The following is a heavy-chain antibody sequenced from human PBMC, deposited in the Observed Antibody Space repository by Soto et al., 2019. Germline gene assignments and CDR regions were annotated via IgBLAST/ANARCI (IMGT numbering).Heavy chain of an antibody. V-gene: IGHV3-23*01. D-gene: IGHD1-20*01. CDR1: GFTFGTYA. CDR3: ARDSATYTRYTFEY. J-gene: IGHJ4*02. Sequence: GGSLRLSCAASGFTFGTYAMSWVRQAPGKGLGWVSAISGSGGNTYYADSVKGRFTISRDNSKNTLYLQMNSLRAEDTAAYYCARDSATYTRYTFEYWGQGTLVTVSS. CDR2: ISGSGGNT.